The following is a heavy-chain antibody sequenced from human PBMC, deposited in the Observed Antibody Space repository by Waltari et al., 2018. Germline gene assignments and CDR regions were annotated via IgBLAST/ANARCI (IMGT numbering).Heavy chain of an antibody. CDR1: GFTSSSYT. Sequence: QVQLVASGGGVVQPGRSLRLPCAASGFTSSSYTIPGVRQAPGKGLGWVAVISYDGSNKYYADSVKGRFTISRDNSKNTLYLQMNSLRAEDTAVYYCAREGGRDAFDIWGQGTMVTVSS. J-gene: IGHJ3*02. CDR3: AREGGRDAFDI. D-gene: IGHD3-16*01. CDR2: ISYDGSNK. V-gene: IGHV3-30*04.